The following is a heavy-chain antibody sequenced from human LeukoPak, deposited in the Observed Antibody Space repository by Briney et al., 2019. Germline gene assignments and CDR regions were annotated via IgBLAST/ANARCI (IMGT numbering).Heavy chain of an antibody. D-gene: IGHD3-3*01. V-gene: IGHV4-59*01. Sequence: SETLSLTCTVSGGSISSYYWSWIRQPPGKGLEWIGYIYYSGSTNYSPSLKSRVTISVDTSKNQFSLKLSSVTAADTAVYYCARVNNFWSGYPAPNWFDPWGQGTLVTVSS. J-gene: IGHJ5*02. CDR2: IYYSGST. CDR3: ARVNNFWSGYPAPNWFDP. CDR1: GGSISSYY.